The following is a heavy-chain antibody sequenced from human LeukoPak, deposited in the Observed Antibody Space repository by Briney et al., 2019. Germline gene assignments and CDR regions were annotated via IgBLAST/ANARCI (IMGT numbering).Heavy chain of an antibody. J-gene: IGHJ4*02. CDR3: ARGNYYDSSGYSDY. CDR1: GYTFTSYG. Sequence: ASVKVSCKASGYTFTSYGISWVRQAPGQGLEWMGWISAYNGNTNYAQKLQGRVTMTTDTSTSTAYMELRSLRSDDTAVYYRARGNYYDSSGYSDYWGQGTLVTVSS. CDR2: ISAYNGNT. D-gene: IGHD3-22*01. V-gene: IGHV1-18*01.